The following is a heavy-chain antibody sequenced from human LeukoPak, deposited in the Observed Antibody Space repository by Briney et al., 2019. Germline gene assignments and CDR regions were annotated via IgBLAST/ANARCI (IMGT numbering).Heavy chain of an antibody. CDR3: ARYSPRYCSGTTCHTYYFDY. D-gene: IGHD2-2*01. CDR1: GGSISSGGYY. Sequence: SETLSLTCTVSGGSISSGGYYWSWIRQPAGKGLEWIGRIYTSGSTNYNPSLKSRVSISSDTSKNEFFLKLSSVTAADTAVYYCARYSPRYCSGTTCHTYYFDYWGQGTLVTVSS. V-gene: IGHV4-61*02. CDR2: IYTSGST. J-gene: IGHJ4*02.